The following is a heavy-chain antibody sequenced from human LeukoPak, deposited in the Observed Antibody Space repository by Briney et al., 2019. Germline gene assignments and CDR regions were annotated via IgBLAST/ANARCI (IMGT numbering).Heavy chain of an antibody. J-gene: IGHJ4*02. Sequence: PSETLSLTCSFSIVSIKNYYWNWIRQSPGKGLQWIGYIHYTGSTDYNFSLKSRVTISLDTSENQFSLRLNSVTAADSAVYFCASSRGPSSSWSFDSWGQGILVTVSS. D-gene: IGHD6-13*01. CDR1: IVSIKNYY. CDR3: ASSRGPSSSWSFDS. CDR2: IHYTGST. V-gene: IGHV4-59*01.